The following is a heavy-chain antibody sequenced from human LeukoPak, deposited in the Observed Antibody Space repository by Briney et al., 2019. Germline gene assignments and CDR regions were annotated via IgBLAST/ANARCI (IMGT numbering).Heavy chain of an antibody. CDR1: GDTVSSNTAA. CDR3: TRQRSTSTDYYGMDV. Sequence: SQTLSLTCAISGDTVSSNTAAWNWIRQSPSRGLEWLGRTYYRSKWNNDYAVSVQNRITINPDTSKNQFSLQLKSGTPEDTAVYYCTRQRSTSTDYYGMDVWGQGTLVTVSS. J-gene: IGHJ6*02. V-gene: IGHV6-1*01. D-gene: IGHD6-6*01. CDR2: TYYRSKWNN.